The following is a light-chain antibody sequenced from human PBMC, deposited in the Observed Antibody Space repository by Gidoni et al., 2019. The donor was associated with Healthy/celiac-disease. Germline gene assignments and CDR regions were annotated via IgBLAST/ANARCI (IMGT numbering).Light chain of an antibody. V-gene: IGKV3-20*01. J-gene: IGKJ2*01. CDR2: GAS. CDR3: QQYGSQYT. Sequence: EIVLTQSPGTLSLSPGERATRSCRASQSVSSSYLAWYQQKPGQAPRLLIYGASSRATGIPDRFSGSGSGTDFTLTISRLEPEDFAVYYCQQYGSQYTFGQGTKLEIK. CDR1: QSVSSSY.